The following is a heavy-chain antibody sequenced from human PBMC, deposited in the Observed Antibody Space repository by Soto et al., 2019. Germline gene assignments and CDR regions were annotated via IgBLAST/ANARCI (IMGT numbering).Heavy chain of an antibody. CDR2: INLNSGDT. Sequence: QVQLVQSGAEVKKPGASVKVSCKASGYTFTSYDINWVRQAAGQGLEWMGWINLNSGDTDSGQKFQGRLTMTRDTSISTAYKELSSLTSEDTAVYYCARGRGWRYYWGQGTLVTVPS. CDR1: GYTFTSYD. J-gene: IGHJ4*02. CDR3: ARGRGWRYY. D-gene: IGHD6-19*01. V-gene: IGHV1-8*01.